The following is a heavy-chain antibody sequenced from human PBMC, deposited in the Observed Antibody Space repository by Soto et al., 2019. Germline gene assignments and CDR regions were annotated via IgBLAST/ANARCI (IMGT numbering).Heavy chain of an antibody. V-gene: IGHV3-72*01. D-gene: IGHD2-21*01. Sequence: GGSLRLSCAASGFTFSDHYMDWVRQAPGKGLEWVARSRNKANSYTTEYAASVKGRFTISRDDSRNSLYLQMDSLITEDTAVYYCARDKRLGSRSAYGMYVWGQGTTVTVSS. CDR3: ARDKRLGSRSAYGMYV. CDR2: SRNKANSYTT. CDR1: GFTFSDHY. J-gene: IGHJ6*02.